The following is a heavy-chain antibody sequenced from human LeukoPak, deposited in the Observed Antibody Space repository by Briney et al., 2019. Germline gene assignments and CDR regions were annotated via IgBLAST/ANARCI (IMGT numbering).Heavy chain of an antibody. V-gene: IGHV3-38-3*01. D-gene: IGHD4-17*01. CDR3: AREDYGDYGFYFDY. J-gene: IGHJ4*02. CDR2: ISGGSA. Sequence: GGSLRLSCAASGFTVSSNEMSWVRQAPGKGLEWVSSISGGSAYYADSVKGRFTISRDNSKNTLYLQMNSLRAEDTAVYYCAREDYGDYGFYFDYWGQRTLVTVSS. CDR1: GFTVSSNE.